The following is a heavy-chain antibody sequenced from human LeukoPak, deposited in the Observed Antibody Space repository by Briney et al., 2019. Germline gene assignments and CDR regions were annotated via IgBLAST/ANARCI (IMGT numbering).Heavy chain of an antibody. CDR3: ATGRVRNWFDP. D-gene: IGHD1-14*01. J-gene: IGHJ5*02. V-gene: IGHV1-69*04. Sequence: SVKVSCKASGGTFSSYAISWVRQAPGQGLEWMGRIIPILGIANYAQKFQGRVTMTEDTSTDTAYMELSSLRSEDTAVYYCATGRVRNWFDPWGQGTLVTVSS. CDR2: IIPILGIA. CDR1: GGTFSSYA.